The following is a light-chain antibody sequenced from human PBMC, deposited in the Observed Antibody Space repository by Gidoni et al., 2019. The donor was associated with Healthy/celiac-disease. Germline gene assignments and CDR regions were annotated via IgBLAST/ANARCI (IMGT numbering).Light chain of an antibody. V-gene: IGKV3-11*01. CDR2: DAS. CDR3: QQRSNWLLT. Sequence: EIVLTQSPATLSFSPGERATLSCRASQSVSSYLAWYQQKPGQAPRLLIYDASNRATGIPARFSGSGSGTDFTLTISSLEPEDFAVYYCQQRSNWLLTFGQGTQLEIK. CDR1: QSVSSY. J-gene: IGKJ5*01.